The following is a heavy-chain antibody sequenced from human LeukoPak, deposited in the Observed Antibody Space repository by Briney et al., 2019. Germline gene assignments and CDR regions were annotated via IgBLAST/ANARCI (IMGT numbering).Heavy chain of an antibody. CDR2: ISGSGKII. CDR3: VRVSRYSNYWSFDL. CDR1: EFTFSTYE. V-gene: IGHV3-48*03. Sequence: GGSLRLSCAASEFTFSTYEMNWVRQAPGKGLEWLSHISGSGKIIYYGVSAKGRFTISRDNAKNSVFLQMNSLRADDTAVYYCVRVSRYSNYWSFDLWGRGAMVTVSS. J-gene: IGHJ2*01. D-gene: IGHD5-18*01.